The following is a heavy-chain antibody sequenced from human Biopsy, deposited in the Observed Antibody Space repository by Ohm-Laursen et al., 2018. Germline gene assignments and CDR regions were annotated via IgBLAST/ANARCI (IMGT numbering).Heavy chain of an antibody. CDR2: LNSVSGNS. J-gene: IGHJ5*02. D-gene: IGHD1-7*01. CDR1: GYTLTSYD. V-gene: IGHV1-8*01. Sequence: SVNVSCNASGYTLTSYDITWVRQASGQGPEWIGWLNSVSGNSNFGQKFRGRVTVTSDPSISTAYMELSGLTSDDTATYYCGRAVRNQLLTDPWGQGTLVTVTS. CDR3: GRAVRNQLLTDP.